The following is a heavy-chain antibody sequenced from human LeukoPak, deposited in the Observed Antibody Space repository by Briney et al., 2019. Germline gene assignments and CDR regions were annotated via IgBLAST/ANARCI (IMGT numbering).Heavy chain of an antibody. V-gene: IGHV1-18*01. D-gene: IGHD2-2*01. CDR3: ARDLMLERPREDQLLLGYFDY. J-gene: IGHJ4*02. CDR2: ISAYNGNT. Sequence: GASVKVSCKASGYTFTSYGISWVRQAPGQGLEWMGWISAYNGNTNYAQKLQGRVTMTTDTSTSTAYMELRSLRSDDTAVYYCARDLMLERPREDQLLLGYFDYWGQGTLVTVSS. CDR1: GYTFTSYG.